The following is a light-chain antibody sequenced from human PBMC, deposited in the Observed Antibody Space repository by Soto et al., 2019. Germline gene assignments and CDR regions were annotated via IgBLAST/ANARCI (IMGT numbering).Light chain of an antibody. J-gene: IGLJ1*01. V-gene: IGLV2-23*01. CDR1: SSDVGSYNL. CDR3: CSYAGSSTLYV. Sequence: QSVLTQPASVSGSPGQSITISCTGTSSDVGSYNLVSWYQQHPGKAPKLMIYEGSKRPSGVSNRFSGPKSGNTASLTISGLQAEDEADYYCCSYAGSSTLYVFGTGTKAPS. CDR2: EGS.